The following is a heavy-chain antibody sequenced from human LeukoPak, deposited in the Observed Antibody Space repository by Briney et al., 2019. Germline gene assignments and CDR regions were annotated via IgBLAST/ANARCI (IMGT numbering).Heavy chain of an antibody. Sequence: PGGSLRLSCAASKFTVSSKYMSWVRQAPGKGLEWVSVIYSGGSTHYADSVKGRFTISRDNSKNTLYLQMNSLRAEDAAVYYCTRENWYIDYWGQGNLVTVSS. CDR3: TRENWYIDY. V-gene: IGHV3-66*01. CDR1: KFTVSSKY. J-gene: IGHJ4*02. CDR2: IYSGGST.